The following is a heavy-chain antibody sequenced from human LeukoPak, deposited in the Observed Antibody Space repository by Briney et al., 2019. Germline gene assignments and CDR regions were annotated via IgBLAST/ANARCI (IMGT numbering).Heavy chain of an antibody. V-gene: IGHV3-48*03. CDR1: GFSFSTFE. J-gene: IGHJ4*02. CDR3: ATRVV. Sequence: PVGSLRLSCVASGFSFSTFEMNWVRQAPGKGLEWISYISDRGSTMYYADSVKGRFTISRDNARNSLYLQMSSLRAEDTAVYYCATRVVRGQGTLVTVSS. CDR2: ISDRGSTM.